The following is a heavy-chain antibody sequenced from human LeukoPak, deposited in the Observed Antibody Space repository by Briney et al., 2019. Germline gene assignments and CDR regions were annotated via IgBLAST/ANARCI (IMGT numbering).Heavy chain of an antibody. CDR1: GGSFSGYY. J-gene: IGHJ6*02. CDR3: ARGFRRPSYDSSGYYSLYYYYGMDV. Sequence: SETLSLTCAVYGGSFSGYYWSWIRHPPGKGLEWKEEINHSGSTNYNPSLKSRVTIPVETSKNQFSLKLSSVTAADTAVYYCARGFRRPSYDSSGYYSLYYYYGMDVWGQGTTVTVSS. D-gene: IGHD3-22*01. V-gene: IGHV4-34*01. CDR2: INHSGST.